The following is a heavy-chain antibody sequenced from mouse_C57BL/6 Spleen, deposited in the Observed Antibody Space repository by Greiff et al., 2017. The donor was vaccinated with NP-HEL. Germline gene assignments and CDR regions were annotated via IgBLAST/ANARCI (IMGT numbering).Heavy chain of an antibody. CDR1: GYTFTDYY. Sequence: QVQLKQSGAELVRPGASVKLSCKASGYTFTDYYINWVKQRPGQGLEWIARIYPGSGNTYYNEKFKGKATLTAEKSSSTAYMQLSSLTAEDSAVYCCARGEGYYGVFDYWGQGTTLTVSS. CDR3: ARGEGYYGVFDY. D-gene: IGHD1-1*01. V-gene: IGHV1-76*01. J-gene: IGHJ2*01. CDR2: IYPGSGNT.